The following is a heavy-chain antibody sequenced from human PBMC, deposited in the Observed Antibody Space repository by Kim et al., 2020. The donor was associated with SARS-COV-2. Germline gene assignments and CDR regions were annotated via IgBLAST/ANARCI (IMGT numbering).Heavy chain of an antibody. J-gene: IGHJ4*02. CDR3: ARGLGALEMATTTYYFDY. CDR1: GGSFSGYY. D-gene: IGHD1-1*01. V-gene: IGHV4-34*01. Sequence: SETLSLTFAVYGGSFSGYYWSWIRQPPGKGLEWIGEINHSGSTNYNPSLKSRVTISVDTSKNQFSLKLSSVTAADTAVYYCARGLGALEMATTTYYFDYWGQGTLVTVSS. CDR2: INHSGST.